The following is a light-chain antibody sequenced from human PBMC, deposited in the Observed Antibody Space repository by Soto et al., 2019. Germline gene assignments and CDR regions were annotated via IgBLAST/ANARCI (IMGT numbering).Light chain of an antibody. CDR2: RNN. V-gene: IGLV1-47*01. J-gene: IGLJ2*01. CDR1: SSNIGSNY. CDR3: AAWDDSLSAVV. Sequence: QSVLTQPPSASGTPGPRVTLSCSGRSSNIGSNYVYWYQQLPGTAPKLLIYRNNQRPSGVPDRFSGSKSGTSASLAISGLRSEDEADYYCAAWDDSLSAVVFGGGTKLTV.